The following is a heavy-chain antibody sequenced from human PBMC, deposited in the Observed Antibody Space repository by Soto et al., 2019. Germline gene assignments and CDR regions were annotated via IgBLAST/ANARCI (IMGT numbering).Heavy chain of an antibody. D-gene: IGHD2-15*01. J-gene: IGHJ3*02. Sequence: GGSLRLSCEGSGFTVSSHAMTWIRQAPEKGPEWVSTITADGGTYYADSVKGRFAMSRDTSESTLYLQMNSLGAEDTAAYYCAPHVSCSGGSCQYDAFAIRGQGTMVTVSS. CDR2: ITADGGT. CDR1: GFTVSSHA. V-gene: IGHV3-23*01. CDR3: APHVSCSGGSCQYDAFAI.